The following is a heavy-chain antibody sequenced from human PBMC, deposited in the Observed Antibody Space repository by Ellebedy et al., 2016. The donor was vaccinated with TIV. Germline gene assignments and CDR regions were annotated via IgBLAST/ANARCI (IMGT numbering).Heavy chain of an antibody. CDR1: GYTFTGYY. J-gene: IGHJ6*02. D-gene: IGHD3-22*01. CDR2: INPNSGGT. Sequence: AASVKVSCKASGYTFTGYYMHWVRQAPGQGLEWMGWINPNSGGTNYAQKFQGWVTMTRDTSISTAYMELSRLRSDDTAVYYCARDGHYYDTYYGMDVWGQGTTVTVSS. V-gene: IGHV1-2*04. CDR3: ARDGHYYDTYYGMDV.